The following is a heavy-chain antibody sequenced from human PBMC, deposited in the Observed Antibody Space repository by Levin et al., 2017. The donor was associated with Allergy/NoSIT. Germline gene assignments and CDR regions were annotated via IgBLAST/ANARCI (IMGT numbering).Heavy chain of an antibody. D-gene: IGHD6-6*01. Sequence: SFPSSFFPFFLFSLLWVRQAPGQGLEWLGRIIPIIGRANYPQKFRGRVRITSSSSTNTAYMELSSLRSEDTAVYYCARSREFSDSSSWYFDLWGRGTLVSVSS. CDR3: ARSREFSDSSSWYFDL. J-gene: IGHJ2*01. CDR2: IIPIIGRA. V-gene: IGHV1-69*02. CDR1: FFPFFLFS.